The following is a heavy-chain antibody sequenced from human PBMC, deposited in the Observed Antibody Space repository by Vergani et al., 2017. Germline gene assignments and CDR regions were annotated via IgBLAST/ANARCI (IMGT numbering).Heavy chain of an antibody. CDR3: ARDMRYCSGGSCYYFDY. J-gene: IGHJ4*02. V-gene: IGHV3-23*01. CDR1: GFTFSSYA. D-gene: IGHD2-15*01. Sequence: EVQLLESGGGLVQPGGSLRLSCAASGFTFSSYAMSWVRQAPGKGLEWVSAISGSGGSTYYADSVKGRFTISRDNSKNTLYLQMNSLRAEDTAVYYCARDMRYCSGGSCYYFDYWGQGTLVTVSS. CDR2: ISGSGGST.